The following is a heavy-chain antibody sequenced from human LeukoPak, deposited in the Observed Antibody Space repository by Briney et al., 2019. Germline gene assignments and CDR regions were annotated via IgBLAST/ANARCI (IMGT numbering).Heavy chain of an antibody. V-gene: IGHV3-11*01. CDR3: ARRGCSSTSCSLPGQWFDP. D-gene: IGHD2-2*01. CDR2: ISSSGSTI. CDR1: GFTFSDYY. J-gene: IGHJ5*02. Sequence: GGSLRLSCAASGFTFSDYYMSWIRQAPGKGLEWVSYISSSGSTIYYADSVKGRFTISRDNAKNSLYLQMNSLRAEDTAVYYCARRGCSSTSCSLPGQWFDPWGQGTLVTVSS.